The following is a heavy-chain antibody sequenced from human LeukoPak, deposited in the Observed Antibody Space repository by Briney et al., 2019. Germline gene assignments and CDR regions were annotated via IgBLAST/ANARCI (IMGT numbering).Heavy chain of an antibody. D-gene: IGHD3-10*01. CDR3: ARDAGLLWFGEAHY. Sequence: PSETLSLTCAVYGGSFSGYYWSWIRQPPGKGLEWIGYIYYSGSTNYNPSLKSRVTISVDTSKNQFSLKLSSVTAADTAVYYCARDAGLLWFGEAHYWGQGTLVTVSS. V-gene: IGHV4-59*01. J-gene: IGHJ4*02. CDR2: IYYSGST. CDR1: GGSFSGYY.